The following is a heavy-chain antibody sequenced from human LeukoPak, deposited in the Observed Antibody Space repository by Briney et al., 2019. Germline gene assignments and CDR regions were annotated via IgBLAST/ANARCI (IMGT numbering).Heavy chain of an antibody. CDR1: GYTLSELS. Sequence: ASVKVSCKVSGYTLSELSMHWVRQAPGKGLERVGGFDPEDGETIYAQKFQGRVTMTEDTSTDTVYMDLSSLRSEDTAVYYCATDRAEAGPGDYWGQGTLVTVSS. CDR2: FDPEDGET. D-gene: IGHD6-19*01. V-gene: IGHV1-24*01. CDR3: ATDRAEAGPGDY. J-gene: IGHJ4*02.